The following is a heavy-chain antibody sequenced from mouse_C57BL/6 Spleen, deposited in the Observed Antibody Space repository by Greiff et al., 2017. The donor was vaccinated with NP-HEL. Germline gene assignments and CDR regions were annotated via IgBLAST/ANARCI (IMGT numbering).Heavy chain of an antibody. CDR2: ISDGGSYT. CDR1: GFTFSSYA. CDR3: ARGTTVVPDY. J-gene: IGHJ2*01. Sequence: EVQLVESGGGLVKPGGSLKLSCAASGFTFSSYAMSWVRQTPEKRLEWVATISDGGSYTYYPDNVKGRFTISRDNAKNNLYLQMSHLKSEDTAMYYCARGTTVVPDYWGQGTTLTVSS. V-gene: IGHV5-4*01. D-gene: IGHD1-1*01.